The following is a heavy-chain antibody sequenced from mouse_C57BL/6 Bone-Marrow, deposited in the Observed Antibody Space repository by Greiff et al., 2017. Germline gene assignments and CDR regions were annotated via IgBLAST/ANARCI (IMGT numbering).Heavy chain of an antibody. Sequence: QVQLQQPGAELVMPGASVKLCCKASGYTFTSYWMHWVKQRPGQGLEWIGEIDPSDSYTNYNHKFKGKSTLTVDKSSSTAYMQLSSLTSEDSAVYYCATTGRFAYCGQATLVTVSA. CDR2: IDPSDSYT. V-gene: IGHV1-69*01. CDR3: ATTGRFAY. CDR1: GYTFTSYW. J-gene: IGHJ3*01.